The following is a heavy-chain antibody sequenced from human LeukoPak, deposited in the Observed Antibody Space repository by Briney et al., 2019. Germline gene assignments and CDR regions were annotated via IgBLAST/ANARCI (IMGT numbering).Heavy chain of an antibody. Sequence: TVNVSCKASGGTFSSHAISWVRQAPRPGIEWMGGIIPIFGTANYAQKFQGRVTITADKSTSTAYMELSSLRSEDTAVYYCAREAARLLPWNGDRAIRFDSWGQGTLVTVSS. CDR1: GGTFSSHA. V-gene: IGHV1-69*06. D-gene: IGHD1-1*01. J-gene: IGHJ5*01. CDR2: IIPIFGTA. CDR3: AREAARLLPWNGDRAIRFDS.